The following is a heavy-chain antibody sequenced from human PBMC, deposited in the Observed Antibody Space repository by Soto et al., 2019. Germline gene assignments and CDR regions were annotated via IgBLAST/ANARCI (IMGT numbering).Heavy chain of an antibody. CDR3: ARGMGEESTFYKYYGMDV. CDR1: GGSFSGFY. CDR2: SDHSGRT. Sequence: SETLSLTCAVYGGSFSGFYWSWIRQPPGKGLEWIGESDHSGRTKYNAPLKSRVAISVDTSKKQFSLKLSSVTAADTAVYYCARGMGEESTFYKYYGMDVWGQGTTVTVSS. V-gene: IGHV4-34*01. D-gene: IGHD3-16*01. J-gene: IGHJ6*02.